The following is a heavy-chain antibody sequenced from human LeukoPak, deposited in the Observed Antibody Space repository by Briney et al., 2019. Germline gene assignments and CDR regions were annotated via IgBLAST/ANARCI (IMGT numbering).Heavy chain of an antibody. J-gene: IGHJ4*02. V-gene: IGHV3-48*04. D-gene: IGHD6-19*01. CDR2: IGGSGTTTI. Sequence: GGSLRLSCAASGFTFSTYSMNWVRQPPGKGLEWVSYIGGSGTTTIYYADSVKGRFTISRDNSKNSLYLQMNSLRTEDTAFYYCARGTPYISGWYPSSYWGQGTPVTVSS. CDR3: ARGTPYISGWYPSSY. CDR1: GFTFSTYS.